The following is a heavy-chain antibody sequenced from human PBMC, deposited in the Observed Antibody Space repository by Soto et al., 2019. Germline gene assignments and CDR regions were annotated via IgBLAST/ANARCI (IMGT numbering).Heavy chain of an antibody. CDR1: GDSISRNY. CDR2: IYNSGST. V-gene: IGHV4-59*08. J-gene: IGHJ4*02. Sequence: GPGPVKTSETLSLTCSVSGDSISRNYWSWIRRPPGERLGWIGYIYNSGSTNYNPSLNSRASMSVDTSKNQFSLKLRSVTAADTALYYCARQRTSVVTQGYFDSWGQGSLVTVSS. CDR3: ARQRTSVVTQGYFDS. D-gene: IGHD2-21*02.